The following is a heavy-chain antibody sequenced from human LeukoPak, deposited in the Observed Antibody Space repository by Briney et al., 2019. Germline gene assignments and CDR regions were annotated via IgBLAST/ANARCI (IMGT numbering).Heavy chain of an antibody. CDR2: IYYSGST. CDR1: GGSISSSSYY. V-gene: IGHV4-39*07. CDR3: ARSPLWFGVSLNPTQFDP. Sequence: SETLSLTCTVSGGSISSSSYYWGWIRQPPGKGLEWIGSIYYSGSTYYNPSLKSRVTISVDTSKNQFSLKLSSVTAADAAVYYCARSPLWFGVSLNPTQFDPWGQGTLVTVSS. J-gene: IGHJ5*02. D-gene: IGHD3-10*01.